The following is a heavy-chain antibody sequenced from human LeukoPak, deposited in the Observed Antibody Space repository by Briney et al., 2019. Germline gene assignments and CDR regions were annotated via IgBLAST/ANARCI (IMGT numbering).Heavy chain of an antibody. CDR1: GYTFTSYG. CDR2: ISAYNGNT. V-gene: IGHV1-18*01. CDR3: ARVDHYYDSSVYEPDAFDI. D-gene: IGHD3-22*01. Sequence: ASVKVSCKASGYTFTSYGISWVRQAPGQGLEWMGWISAYNGNTNYAQKLQGRVTITTDTYTSTGYMELRSLRSDDTAVYYCARVDHYYDSSVYEPDAFDIWGQGTMVTVSS. J-gene: IGHJ3*02.